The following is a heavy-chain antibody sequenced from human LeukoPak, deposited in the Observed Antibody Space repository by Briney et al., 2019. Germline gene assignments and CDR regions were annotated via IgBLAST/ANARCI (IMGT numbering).Heavy chain of an antibody. CDR3: ARDRDFPRDQLDY. D-gene: IGHD2-21*02. Sequence: ETLSLTCTVSGGSISSYYWSWIRQPPGKGLEWVSAISGTGDATWYPDSVKGRFTISRDKSKNTLYLQMNSLRAEDTALYYCARDRDFPRDQLDYWGQGTLVTVSS. CDR1: GGSISSYY. V-gene: IGHV3-23*01. CDR2: ISGTGDAT. J-gene: IGHJ4*02.